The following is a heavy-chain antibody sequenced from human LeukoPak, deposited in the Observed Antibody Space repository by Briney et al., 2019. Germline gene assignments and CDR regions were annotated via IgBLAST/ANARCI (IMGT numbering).Heavy chain of an antibody. CDR2: IKHDGSEK. CDR1: GFTFSNYW. J-gene: IGHJ3*02. CDR3: ARGSQNAFDI. Sequence: GGSLRLSCAASGFTFSNYWMNWVRQAPGKGLEWVANIKHDGSEKYYVDSVKGRFTISRDNAKNSLYLQMNSLRAEDTAVYYCARGSQNAFDIWGQGTMVTVSS. V-gene: IGHV3-7*01.